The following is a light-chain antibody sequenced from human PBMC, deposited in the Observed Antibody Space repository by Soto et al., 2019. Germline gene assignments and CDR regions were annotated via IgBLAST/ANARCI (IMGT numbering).Light chain of an antibody. CDR2: EVN. J-gene: IGLJ1*01. CDR3: CSCGASRKYG. V-gene: IGLV2-23*02. CDR1: SSNVGSYKL. Sequence: QSVLTQLASVSGSPGQSIPISCTGTSSNVGSYKLVSWYQQHPGKAPKLMIFEVNKRPSGVSNRFSGSKSGNTASLTISGLNVEDDAAYYCCSCGASRKYGLGNGTK.